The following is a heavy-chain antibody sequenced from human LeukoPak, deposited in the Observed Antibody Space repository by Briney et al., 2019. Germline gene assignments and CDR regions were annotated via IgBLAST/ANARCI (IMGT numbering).Heavy chain of an antibody. CDR3: ASLTRAAGTTWVSYYFDY. V-gene: IGHV4-30-2*01. CDR2: IYHSGST. D-gene: IGHD6-13*01. CDR1: GGSISSGGCS. Sequence: SQTLSLTCAVSGGSISSGGCSWSWIRQPPGKGLEWIGYIYHSGSTYYNPSLKSRVTISVDRSKNQFSLKLSSVTAADTAVYYCASLTRAAGTTWVSYYFDYWGQGTLVTVSS. J-gene: IGHJ4*02.